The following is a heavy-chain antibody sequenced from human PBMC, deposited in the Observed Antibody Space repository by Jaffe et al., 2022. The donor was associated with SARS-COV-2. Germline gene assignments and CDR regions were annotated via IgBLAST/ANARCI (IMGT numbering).Heavy chain of an antibody. J-gene: IGHJ5*02. Sequence: EVELVESGGGLVQPGGSLRLSCAASGFTLSSYWMSWVRQAPGKGLEWVANIKQDGSEKYYVDSVKGRFTISRDNAKNSLYLQMNSLRAEDTAVYYCARDRKYCSGGNCYGSWFDPWGQGTLVTVSS. CDR3: ARDRKYCSGGNCYGSWFDP. V-gene: IGHV3-7*01. CDR2: IKQDGSEK. CDR1: GFTLSSYW. D-gene: IGHD2-15*01.